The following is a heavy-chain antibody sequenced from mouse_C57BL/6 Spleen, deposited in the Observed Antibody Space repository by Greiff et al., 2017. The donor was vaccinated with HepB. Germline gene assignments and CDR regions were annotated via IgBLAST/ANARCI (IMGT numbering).Heavy chain of an antibody. J-gene: IGHJ1*03. CDR1: GFTFNTYA. D-gene: IGHD1-1*01. Sequence: EVQLVESGGGLVQPKGSLKLSCAASGFTFNTYAMHWVRQAPGKGLEWVARIRSKSSNYATYYADSVKDRFTISRDDSQSMLYLQMNNLKTEDTAMYYCVRERYYYGSSRYWYFDVWGTGTTVTVSS. CDR3: VRERYYYGSSRYWYFDV. CDR2: IRSKSSNYAT. V-gene: IGHV10-3*01.